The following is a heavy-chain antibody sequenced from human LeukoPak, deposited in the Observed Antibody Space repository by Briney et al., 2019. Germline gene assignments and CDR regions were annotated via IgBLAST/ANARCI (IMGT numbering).Heavy chain of an antibody. CDR3: ARDRNVIGADFDS. D-gene: IGHD4/OR15-4a*01. Sequence: GGSLRLSCAAAGFTFSNYWMHWVRQAPGRGLEWVSVVSFDGTNNFYGDSVKGRFTVSRDNSNNTVFLHMNSLRPDDTAVYFCARDRNVIGADFDSWGQGTLVTVSS. V-gene: IGHV3-30*03. CDR1: GFTFSNYW. CDR2: VSFDGTNN. J-gene: IGHJ5*01.